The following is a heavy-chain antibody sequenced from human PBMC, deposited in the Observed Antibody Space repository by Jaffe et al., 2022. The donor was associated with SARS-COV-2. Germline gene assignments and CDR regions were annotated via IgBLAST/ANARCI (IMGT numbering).Heavy chain of an antibody. D-gene: IGHD6-19*01. CDR3: ARAPHGVSSGWHGVPVVH. CDR2: ISYDGSNK. J-gene: IGHJ4*02. Sequence: QVQLVESGGGVVQPGRSLRLSCAASGFTFSSYAMHWVRQAPGKGLEWVAVISYDGSNKYYADSVKGRFTISRDNSKNTLYLQMNSLRAEDTAVYYCARAPHGVSSGWHGVPVVHWGQGTLVTVSS. V-gene: IGHV3-30-3*01. CDR1: GFTFSSYA.